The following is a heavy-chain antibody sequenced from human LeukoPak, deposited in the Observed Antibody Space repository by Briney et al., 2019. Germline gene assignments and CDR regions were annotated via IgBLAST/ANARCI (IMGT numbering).Heavy chain of an antibody. Sequence: ASVKVSCKASGYTFTGHSMYWVRQAPGQGLEWMGWISAYNGNTNYAQKLQGRVTMTTDTSTSTAYMELRSLRSDDTAVYYCARAEWELWFDPWGQGTLVTVSS. CDR3: ARAEWELWFDP. CDR1: GYTFTGHS. CDR2: ISAYNGNT. D-gene: IGHD1-26*01. V-gene: IGHV1-18*04. J-gene: IGHJ5*02.